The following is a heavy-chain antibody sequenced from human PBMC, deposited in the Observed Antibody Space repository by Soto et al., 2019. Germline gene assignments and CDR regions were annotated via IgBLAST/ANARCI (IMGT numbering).Heavy chain of an antibody. V-gene: IGHV3-23*01. D-gene: IGHD2-2*01. J-gene: IGHJ3*02. CDR1: GFTFSSYA. CDR2: ISGSGGST. CDR3: AKDDIITRGAFDI. Sequence: PGGSLRLSCAASGFTFSSYAMSWVRQAPGKWLEWVSAISGSGGSTYYADSVKGRFTISRDNSKNTLYLQMNSLRAEDTAVYYCAKDDIITRGAFDIWGQGTMVNVSS.